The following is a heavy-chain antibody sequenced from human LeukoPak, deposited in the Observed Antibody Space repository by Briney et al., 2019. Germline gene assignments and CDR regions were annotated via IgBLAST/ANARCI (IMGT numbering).Heavy chain of an antibody. J-gene: IGHJ4*02. Sequence: PSETLSLTCTASGYSINSGYYWGWIRQPPGKGLEWIGSIYHSGSTYYNPSLKGRVTISIDTSKNQFSLKLSSVTAADTAVYFCARLEWELPPYYFDYWGQGTLVTVSS. V-gene: IGHV4-38-2*02. CDR3: ARLEWELPPYYFDY. CDR1: GYSINSGYY. CDR2: IYHSGST. D-gene: IGHD1-26*01.